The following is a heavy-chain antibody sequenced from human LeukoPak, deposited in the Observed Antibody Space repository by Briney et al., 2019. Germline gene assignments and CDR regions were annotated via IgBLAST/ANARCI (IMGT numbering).Heavy chain of an antibody. CDR2: ISTDGSST. V-gene: IGHV3-74*01. D-gene: IGHD3-16*01. Sequence: GGSLRPSCAASGFTFSSYWMHWVRQGPGKGLVWVSRISTDGSSTDYADSVKGRFTISRENAKNTLYLQMNSLRAEDTAVYYCARTRTLPIAGGFDTWGQGSLVTVSS. J-gene: IGHJ5*02. CDR1: GFTFSSYW. CDR3: ARTRTLPIAGGFDT.